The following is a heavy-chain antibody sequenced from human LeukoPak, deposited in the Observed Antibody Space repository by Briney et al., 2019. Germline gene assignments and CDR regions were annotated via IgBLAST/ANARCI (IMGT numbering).Heavy chain of an antibody. V-gene: IGHV1-2*02. CDR1: GYTFTGYY. CDR2: INPNSGGT. Sequence: ASVKVSCKASGYTFTGYYMHWVRQAPGQGLEWMGWINPNSGGTNYAQKFQGRVTMTRDTSISTAYMELSSLGSDDTAAYYCAREGSFRCDYWGQGTLVTVSS. J-gene: IGHJ4*02. CDR3: AREGSFRCDY. D-gene: IGHD3-16*02.